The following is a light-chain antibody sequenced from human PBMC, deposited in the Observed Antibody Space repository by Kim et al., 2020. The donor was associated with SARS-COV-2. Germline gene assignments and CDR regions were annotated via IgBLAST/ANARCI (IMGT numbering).Light chain of an antibody. J-gene: IGLJ3*02. CDR2: SAK. CDR3: ATWGDSQNGWV. V-gene: IGLV1-44*01. CDR1: SSKGGGKP. Sequence: GGRVAIAWCGGSSKGGGKPVHGYREVPGTAPKRLIQSAKQGPWGVPGRFSGAKSGAAASLAISGLQSADEADYDCATWGDSQNGWVFGGGTQLTVL.